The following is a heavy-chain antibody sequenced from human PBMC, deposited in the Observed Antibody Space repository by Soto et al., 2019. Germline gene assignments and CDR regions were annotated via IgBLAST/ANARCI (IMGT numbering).Heavy chain of an antibody. CDR1: GGYSIGHY. D-gene: IGHD1-26*01. V-gene: IGHV4-59*11. CDR3: ARDGREASGMDV. Sequence: ALAPMGHSWSVSGGYSIGHYGSWVRKAPGKGLEWIGHIYYRGSTNYNPSLRSRSTISVDASKSQFSLKLNSVTTADTAVYYCARDGREASGMDVWGQGTKVTVSS. CDR2: IYYRGST. J-gene: IGHJ6*02.